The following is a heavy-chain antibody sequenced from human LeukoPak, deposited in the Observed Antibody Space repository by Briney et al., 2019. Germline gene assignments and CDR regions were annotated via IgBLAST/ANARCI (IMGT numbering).Heavy chain of an antibody. V-gene: IGHV3-48*01. Sequence: GGSLRLSCAASGFTFSDHIINWVRQAPGKGLEWISYINADSSTIQYADSVRGRFTTSRDNAKNSLYLQMNSLRAEDTAVYYCVRDNSRGQSLGVIYWGQGSLVTVSS. CDR1: GFTFSDHI. J-gene: IGHJ4*02. CDR3: VRDNSRGQSLGVIY. D-gene: IGHD3-22*01. CDR2: INADSSTI.